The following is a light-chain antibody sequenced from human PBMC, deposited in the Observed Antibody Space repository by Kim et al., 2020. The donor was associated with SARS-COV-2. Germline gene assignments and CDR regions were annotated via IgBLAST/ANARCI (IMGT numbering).Light chain of an antibody. V-gene: IGKV3-15*01. CDR2: GAS. J-gene: IGKJ2*01. CDR1: QSVSSY. CDR3: QQYSHWPPYT. Sequence: EIVLTQSPATLSLSPGERATLSCRASQSVSSYLAWYQQKPGQAPRLLIYGASTRATGIPARFSGSGSGTEFTLIISSLQSEDFAVYYCQQYSHWPPYTFGQGTKVDIK.